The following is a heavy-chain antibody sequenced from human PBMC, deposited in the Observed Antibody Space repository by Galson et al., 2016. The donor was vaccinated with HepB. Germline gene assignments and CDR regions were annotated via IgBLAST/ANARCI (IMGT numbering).Heavy chain of an antibody. CDR2: IDPSDSYS. V-gene: IGHV5-10-1*01. Sequence: QSGAEVKKPGESLRISCKGSGYRFTNNWISWVRQKPGKGLEWMGKIDPSDSYSNYNPSFQGHVTISADKSISTAYLQWSSLKASDTAIYYCASHPRSSVTRFRNLYFDLWGRGTLVTVSS. CDR3: ASHPRSSVTRFRNLYFDL. J-gene: IGHJ2*01. D-gene: IGHD4-17*01. CDR1: GYRFTNNW.